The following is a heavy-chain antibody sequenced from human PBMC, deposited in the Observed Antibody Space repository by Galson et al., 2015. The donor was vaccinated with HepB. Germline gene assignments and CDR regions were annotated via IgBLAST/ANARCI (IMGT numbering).Heavy chain of an antibody. Sequence: SLRLSCAASGFFFSSYAMHWVRQAPGKGLEWLAVISYDGGHKYHADSGNGRFTISRDNSNNTLFLEVKNLRPEDTAIYYCSRARGDYCKSGPAYWGRGTLVTVST. J-gene: IGHJ4*02. V-gene: IGHV3-30*04. CDR3: SRARGDYCKSGPAY. CDR1: GFFFSSYA. D-gene: IGHD3-22*01. CDR2: ISYDGGHK.